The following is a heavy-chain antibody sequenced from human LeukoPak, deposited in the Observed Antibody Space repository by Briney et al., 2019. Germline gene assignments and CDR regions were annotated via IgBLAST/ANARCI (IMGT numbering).Heavy chain of an antibody. V-gene: IGHV3-21*01. CDR1: GFTFSSYS. J-gene: IGHJ4*02. Sequence: GGSLRLSCAASGFTFSSYSMNWVRQAPGKGLEWVSSISSSSSYINYADSVKGRFTISRDNAKNSLYLQMNSLRAEDTAVYYCARDEAVAGPFDYWGQGTLVTVSS. CDR2: ISSSSSYI. CDR3: ARDEAVAGPFDY. D-gene: IGHD6-19*01.